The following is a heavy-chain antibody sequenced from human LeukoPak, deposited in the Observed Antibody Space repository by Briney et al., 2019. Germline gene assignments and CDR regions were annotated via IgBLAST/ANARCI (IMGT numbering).Heavy chain of an antibody. V-gene: IGHV4-39*07. CDR3: ATTTIRLGY. CDR2: MYYRGST. D-gene: IGHD1-26*01. Sequence: SETLSLTCTVSGGSISSSSHYWGWIRQPPGKGLEWIGSMYYRGSTYHNPSLKCRVTISVDTSKNQFSLKLSSVTAADTAVYYCATTTIRLGYWGQGTLVTVSS. CDR1: GGSISSSSHY. J-gene: IGHJ4*02.